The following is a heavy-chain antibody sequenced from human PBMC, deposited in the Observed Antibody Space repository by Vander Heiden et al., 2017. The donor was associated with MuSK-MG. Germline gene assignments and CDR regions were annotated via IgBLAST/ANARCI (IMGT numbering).Heavy chain of an antibody. CDR3: ARGRGYSYGPTEEYYFDY. V-gene: IGHV4-38-2*02. D-gene: IGHD5-18*01. Sequence: QVQLQESGPGLVKPSGTLSLHCTLPGYSLSHGYYWGWIRQPPGKGLEWIGSIYHSGSTYYNTSLKRRVTISVDTSKNQFSRKLSSVTAAETAVYYCARGRGYSYGPTEEYYFDYWGQGTLVTVSS. CDR1: GYSLSHGYY. CDR2: IYHSGST. J-gene: IGHJ4*02.